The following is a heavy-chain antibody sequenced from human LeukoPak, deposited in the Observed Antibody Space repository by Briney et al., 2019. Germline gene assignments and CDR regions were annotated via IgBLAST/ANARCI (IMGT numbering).Heavy chain of an antibody. D-gene: IGHD3-22*01. J-gene: IGHJ4*02. CDR2: IIPIFGTA. CDR3: ARGYYDSSGYYDDFGFDY. Sequence: GASVKVSCKASGYTFTSYGISWVRQAPGQGLEWMGRIIPIFGTANYAQKFQGRVTITTDESTSTAYMELSSLRSEDTAVYYCARGYYDSSGYYDDFGFDYWGQGTLVTVSS. V-gene: IGHV1-69*05. CDR1: GYTFTSYG.